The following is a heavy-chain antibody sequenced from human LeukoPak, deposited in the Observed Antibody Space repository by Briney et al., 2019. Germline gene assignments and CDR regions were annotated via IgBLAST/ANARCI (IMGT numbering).Heavy chain of an antibody. Sequence: ASVRVSCKASGYTFIDYYLNWVRQAPGQGLEWMGWINPNSGATNSARKFQGRVTVTRDTSINTAYMELSRLTLDDTAVYYCARGGDGDYVSDYWGQGTLVTVSS. D-gene: IGHD4-17*01. CDR2: INPNSGAT. CDR3: ARGGDGDYVSDY. CDR1: GYTFIDYY. J-gene: IGHJ4*02. V-gene: IGHV1-2*02.